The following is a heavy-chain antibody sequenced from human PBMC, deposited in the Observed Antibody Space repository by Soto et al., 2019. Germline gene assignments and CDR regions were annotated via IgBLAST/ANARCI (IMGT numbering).Heavy chain of an antibody. CDR2: TYYRSKWYN. CDR1: GDSVSSNSAA. D-gene: IGHD3-10*01. J-gene: IGHJ6*03. CDR3: ARSTGSDYYMDV. V-gene: IGHV6-1*01. Sequence: PSQTLSLTCAISGDSVSSNSAAWNRIRQSPSRGLEWLGRTYYRSKWYNDYAVSVKSRITINPDTSKNQFSLQLNSVTAADTAVYYCARSTGSDYYMDVWGKGTTVTVSS.